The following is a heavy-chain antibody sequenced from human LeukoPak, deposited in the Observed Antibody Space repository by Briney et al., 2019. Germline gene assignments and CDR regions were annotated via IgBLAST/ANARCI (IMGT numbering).Heavy chain of an antibody. D-gene: IGHD2-15*01. Sequence: ASVKVSCKASGYTFTSYYMHWVRQAPGQGLEWMGIINPSGGSTSYAQKFQGRVTMTRDMSTSTVYMELSSLRSEDTAVYYCARERYCSGGSCYAVDYWGQGTLVTVSS. CDR1: GYTFTSYY. V-gene: IGHV1-46*01. CDR2: INPSGGST. J-gene: IGHJ4*02. CDR3: ARERYCSGGSCYAVDY.